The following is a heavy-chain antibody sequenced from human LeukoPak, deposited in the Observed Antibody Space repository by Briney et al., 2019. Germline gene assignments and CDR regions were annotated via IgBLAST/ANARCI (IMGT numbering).Heavy chain of an antibody. CDR2: INPSGGST. D-gene: IGHD1-14*01. CDR3: ARGTLYPPDAFDI. Sequence: GASVKVSCKTSGYTFTSYYIHWVRQAPGQGLEWMGIINPSGGSTSYAQKFQGRVTMTRDTSTSTVYMYLSSLRSEDTAVYYCARGTLYPPDAFDIWGQGTMVTVSS. CDR1: GYTFTSYY. V-gene: IGHV1-46*01. J-gene: IGHJ3*02.